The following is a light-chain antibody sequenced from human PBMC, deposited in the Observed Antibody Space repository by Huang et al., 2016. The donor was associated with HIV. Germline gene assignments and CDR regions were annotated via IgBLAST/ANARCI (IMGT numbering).Light chain of an antibody. CDR3: QQYNSYSVT. J-gene: IGKJ1*01. CDR2: KAS. Sequence: DIQMTQSPSPLSASVGDRLTITCRASQSISSRLAWYQKKPGKAPKLLIYKASSLESGVPSRFSGSGSGTEFTLTISSLQPDDFATYYCQQYNSYSVTFGQGTKVEIK. V-gene: IGKV1-5*03. CDR1: QSISSR.